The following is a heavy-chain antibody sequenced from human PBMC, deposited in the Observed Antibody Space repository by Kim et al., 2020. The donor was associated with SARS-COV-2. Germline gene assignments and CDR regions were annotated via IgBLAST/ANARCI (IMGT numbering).Heavy chain of an antibody. J-gene: IGHJ3*02. D-gene: IGHD5-18*01. CDR2: IIPILGIA. V-gene: IGHV1-69*04. CDR3: AITRVIQLWGKDAFDI. Sequence: SVKVSCKASGGTFSSYAISWVRQAPGQGLEWMGRIIPILGIANYAQKFQGRVTITADKSTSTAYMELSSLRSEDTAVYYCAITRVIQLWGKDAFDIWGQGTMVTVSS. CDR1: GGTFSSYA.